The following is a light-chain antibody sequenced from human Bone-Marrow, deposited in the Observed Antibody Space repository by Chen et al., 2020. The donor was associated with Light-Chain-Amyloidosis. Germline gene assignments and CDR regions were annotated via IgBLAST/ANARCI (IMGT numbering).Light chain of an antibody. J-gene: IGLJ2*01. CDR2: GNS. V-gene: IGLV1-40*01. CDR3: QSYDTSLSGSV. Sequence: QSVLTQPPSVSGAPGQRVTLSCTGSSSNIGAGYDVHWYLQLPGTAPKLLISGNSNRPSGVPDRFSGSRSGTSASLAISGLQAEDEADYYCQSYDTSLSGSVFGGGTKLTVL. CDR1: SSNIGAGYD.